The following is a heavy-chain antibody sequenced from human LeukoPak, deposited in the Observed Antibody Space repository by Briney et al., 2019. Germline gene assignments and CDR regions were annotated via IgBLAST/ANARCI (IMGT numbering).Heavy chain of an antibody. CDR3: ARGGEENDYFDY. CDR1: GYTFTSYD. V-gene: IGHV1-8*01. Sequence: GASVKVSCKASGYTFTSYDINWVRQATGQGLEWMGWMNPNSGNTGYVQKFQGRVTMTRNTSISTAYMELSSLRSEDTAVYYCARGGEENDYFDYWGQGTLVTVSS. J-gene: IGHJ4*02. CDR2: MNPNSGNT.